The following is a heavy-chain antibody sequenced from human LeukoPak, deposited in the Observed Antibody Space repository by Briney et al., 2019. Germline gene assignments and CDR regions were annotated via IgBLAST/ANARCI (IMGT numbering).Heavy chain of an antibody. CDR2: INHSGST. CDR1: GGSFSVYY. CDR3: AREGGPYSGYEGFDP. V-gene: IGHV4-34*01. Sequence: SETLSLTCPVYGGSFSVYYCNCIRQPPGKGLEWIGEINHSGSTNCNPSLKSRVTISVDTSKNQFSLKLSSVTAADTAVYYCAREGGPYSGYEGFDPWGQGTLVTVSS. J-gene: IGHJ5*02. D-gene: IGHD5-12*01.